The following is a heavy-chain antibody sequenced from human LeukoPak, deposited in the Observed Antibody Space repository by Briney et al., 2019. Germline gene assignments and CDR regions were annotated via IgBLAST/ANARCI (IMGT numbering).Heavy chain of an antibody. V-gene: IGHV3-21*01. J-gene: IGHJ4*02. D-gene: IGHD4-17*01. CDR2: ISSSSSYI. CDR3: ARGGDYVPFDY. Sequence: GGSLRLSCAASGFTFSSYSMNWVRQAPGKGLEWVSTISSSSSYIYYADSVKDRFTISRDNAKDSLYLQMNSLRAEDTAVYYCARGGDYVPFDYWGQGTLVTVSS. CDR1: GFTFSSYS.